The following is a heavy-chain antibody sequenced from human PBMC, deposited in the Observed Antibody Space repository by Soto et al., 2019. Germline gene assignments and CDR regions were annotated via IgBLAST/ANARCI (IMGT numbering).Heavy chain of an antibody. V-gene: IGHV3-30*18. Sequence: GGSLRLSCAASGFTFSSYGMHWVRQAPGKGLEWVAVISYDGSNKYYADSVKGRFTISRDNSKNTLYLQMNSLRAEDTAVYYCAKELREIHMDVWGKGKMVTSP. CDR3: AKELREIHMDV. CDR1: GFTFSSYG. D-gene: IGHD5-12*01. CDR2: ISYDGSNK. J-gene: IGHJ6*03.